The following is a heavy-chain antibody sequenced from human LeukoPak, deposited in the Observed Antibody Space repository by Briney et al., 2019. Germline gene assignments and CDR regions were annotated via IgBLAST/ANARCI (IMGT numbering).Heavy chain of an antibody. CDR1: GFTFSSYA. CDR3: ARGGDYGDYYGMDV. CDR2: IKQDGSEK. J-gene: IGHJ6*02. Sequence: RPGGSLRLSCAASGFTFSSYAMSWVRQAPGKGLEWVANIKQDGSEKYYVDSVKGRFTISRDNAKNSLYLQMNSLRVEDTAVYYCARGGDYGDYYGMDVWGQGTTVTVSS. V-gene: IGHV3-7*01. D-gene: IGHD4-17*01.